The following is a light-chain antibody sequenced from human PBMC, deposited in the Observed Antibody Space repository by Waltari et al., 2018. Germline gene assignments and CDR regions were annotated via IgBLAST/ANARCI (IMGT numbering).Light chain of an antibody. V-gene: IGKV2-30*01. CDR2: KVS. Sequence: DVVMTQSPLSLPVTLWQPASIPCRSSLSLVSSDGNTYFNWFQHRPGQSPRRLLYKVSNRDSGVPDRFSGSGSGTDFTLRISRVEAEDVGVYYCMQGTHWPWTFGPGTKVEIK. CDR3: MQGTHWPWT. J-gene: IGKJ1*01. CDR1: LSLVSSDGNTY.